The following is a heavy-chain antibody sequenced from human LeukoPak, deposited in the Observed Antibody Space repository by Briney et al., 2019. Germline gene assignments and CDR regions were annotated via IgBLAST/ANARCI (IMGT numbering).Heavy chain of an antibody. CDR1: GYTFTSYG. J-gene: IGHJ6*03. CDR3: ARVPAMVDRHYYYYMDV. D-gene: IGHD5-18*01. CDR2: INPNSGGT. Sequence: ASVKVSCKASGYTFTSYGISWVRQAPGQGLEWMGWINPNSGGTNYAQKFQGRVTMTRDTSISTAYMELSRLRSDDTAVYYCARVPAMVDRHYYYYMDVWGKGTTVTISS. V-gene: IGHV1-2*02.